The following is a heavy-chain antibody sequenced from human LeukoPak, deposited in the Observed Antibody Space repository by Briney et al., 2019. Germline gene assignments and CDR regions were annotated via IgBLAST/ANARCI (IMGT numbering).Heavy chain of an antibody. Sequence: GGSLRLSCAASGFTFSSYAMSWVRQAPGKGLEGVSAISGSGGSTYYADSVKGRFTISRDNVKNVLYLQMNSLRPEDTALYYCAKDLSSAITSALVLDVWGQGTTVIVS. V-gene: IGHV3-23*01. J-gene: IGHJ6*02. D-gene: IGHD3-22*01. CDR1: GFTFSSYA. CDR3: AKDLSSAITSALVLDV. CDR2: ISGSGGST.